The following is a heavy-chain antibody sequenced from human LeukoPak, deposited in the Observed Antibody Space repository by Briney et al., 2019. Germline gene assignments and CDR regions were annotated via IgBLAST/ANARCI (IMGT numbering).Heavy chain of an antibody. J-gene: IGHJ4*02. CDR3: AINPPNTGDFYY. D-gene: IGHD1-1*01. CDR2: MSPNSGDT. V-gene: IGHV1-8*01. Sequence: ASVSVSCKTSGYTFTNLDINWLRQAPGQGLEWMGWMSPNSGDTGYAQKFQGRVSMTRDIFKSTAYMELSSLRSEDTAIYYCAINPPNTGDFYYWGLGTLVTVSS. CDR1: GYTFTNLD.